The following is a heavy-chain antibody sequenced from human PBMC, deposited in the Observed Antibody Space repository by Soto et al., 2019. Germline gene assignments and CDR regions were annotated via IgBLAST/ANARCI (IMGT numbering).Heavy chain of an antibody. V-gene: IGHV3-30*18. CDR1: GFTFSSYG. D-gene: IGHD6-6*01. CDR3: AKDAHSGSSTNYYYYGMDV. Sequence: GGSLRLSCAASGFTFSSYGMHWVRQAPGKGPEWVAVISYDGSNKYYADSVKGRFTISRDNSKNTLYLQMNSLRAEDTAVYYCAKDAHSGSSTNYYYYGMDVWGQGTTVTVSS. J-gene: IGHJ6*02. CDR2: ISYDGSNK.